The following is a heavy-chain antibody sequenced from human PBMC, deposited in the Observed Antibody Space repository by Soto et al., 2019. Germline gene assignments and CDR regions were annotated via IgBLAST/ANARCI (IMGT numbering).Heavy chain of an antibody. Sequence: GGSLRLSCAASGFTFSSYDMHWVRQATGKGLEWVSAIGTAGDTYYPGSVKGRFTISRENAKNSLYLQMNSLRAEDTAVYYCARAIGDSGSYSLDIWGQGTMVTVSS. CDR1: GFTFSSYD. V-gene: IGHV3-13*01. CDR3: ARAIGDSGSYSLDI. D-gene: IGHD1-26*01. J-gene: IGHJ3*02. CDR2: IGTAGDT.